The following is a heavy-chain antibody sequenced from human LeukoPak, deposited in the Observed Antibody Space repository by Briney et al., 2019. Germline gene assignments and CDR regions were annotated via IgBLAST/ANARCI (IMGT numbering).Heavy chain of an antibody. J-gene: IGHJ4*02. Sequence: SETLSLTCTVSGGSISSYYWSWIRQPPGKGLEWIGYIYYSGSTNYNPSLKSRVTISVDTSKNQFSLKLSSVTAADTAVYYYARSEQYYYDSSGYSFGYWGQGTLVTVSS. CDR1: GGSISSYY. D-gene: IGHD3-22*01. CDR3: ARSEQYYYDSSGYSFGY. V-gene: IGHV4-59*01. CDR2: IYYSGST.